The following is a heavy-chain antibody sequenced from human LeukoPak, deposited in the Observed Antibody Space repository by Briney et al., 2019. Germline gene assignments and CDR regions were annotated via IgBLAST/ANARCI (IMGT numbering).Heavy chain of an antibody. CDR2: ISAYNGNT. J-gene: IGHJ3*02. CDR3: ARTRSVTTFDAFDI. CDR1: GYTFTSYG. D-gene: IGHD4-17*01. Sequence: ASVKVSCKASGYTFTSYGISWVRQAPGQGLEWMGWISAYNGNTNYAQKLQGRVTMTTDTSTSTAYMELRSLRSDDTAVYYCARTRSVTTFDAFDIWGQGTMVTVSS. V-gene: IGHV1-18*01.